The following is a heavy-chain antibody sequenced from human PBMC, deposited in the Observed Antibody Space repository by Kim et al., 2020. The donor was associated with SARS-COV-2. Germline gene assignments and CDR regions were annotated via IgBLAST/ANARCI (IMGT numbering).Heavy chain of an antibody. V-gene: IGHV4-39*07. CDR1: GGSFSGSSYY. D-gene: IGHD2-15*01. Sequence: SETLSLTCAVSGGSFSGSSYYWSWNRQPPGKGLVGVGCHNGSSNTNPNLTLRSPITIAVATSKISLTLSPGSAAATAASYCACARAGGALDYSGQCALV. CDR3: ACARAGGALDY. CDR2: HNGSSNT. J-gene: IGHJ4*02.